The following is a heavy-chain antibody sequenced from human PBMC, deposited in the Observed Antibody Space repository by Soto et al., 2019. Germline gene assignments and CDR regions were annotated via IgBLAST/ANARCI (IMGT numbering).Heavy chain of an antibody. CDR1: GGSISSGGYY. D-gene: IGHD3-10*01. Sequence: QVQLQESGPGLVKPSQTLSLTCTVSGGSISSGGYYWSWIRQHPGKGLEWIGYIYYSGSTYYNPHLQSRVTISVDTYKNQFSLKLSSVTAADTAVYYCARVLLRGSSAWDWGQGTLVTVSS. CDR3: ARVLLRGSSAWD. CDR2: IYYSGST. V-gene: IGHV4-31*03. J-gene: IGHJ4*02.